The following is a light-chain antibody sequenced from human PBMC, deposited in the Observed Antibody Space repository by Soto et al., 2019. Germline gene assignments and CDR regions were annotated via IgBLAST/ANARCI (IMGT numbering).Light chain of an antibody. V-gene: IGLV2-8*01. J-gene: IGLJ1*01. CDR2: EVY. Sequence: QSVLTQPPSASGSPGQSFTISCTGTSSYFVGYNYVSLYQHHTGKAPKLIIYEVYKRPSGVPDRFSGSKSGNTAALTVSGLQAEDEADYYCSSYVGTNSYVFGXGTKVTVL. CDR3: SSYVGTNSYV. CDR1: SSYFVGYNY.